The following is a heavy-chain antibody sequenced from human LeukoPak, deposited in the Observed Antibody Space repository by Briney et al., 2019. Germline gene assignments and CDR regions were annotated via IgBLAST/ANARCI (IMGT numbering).Heavy chain of an antibody. J-gene: IGHJ4*02. CDR1: GGSISSGGYY. V-gene: IGHV4-31*03. D-gene: IGHD2-2*01. Sequence: SQTLSLTCTVSGGSISSGGYYWSWLRQHPGTGLEWIGYIYYSGSTYYNPSLKSRVTISVDTSKNQFSLKLSSVTAADTAVYYCARSYPSRDIVVVPADYFDYWGQGTLVTVSS. CDR3: ARSYPSRDIVVVPADYFDY. CDR2: IYYSGST.